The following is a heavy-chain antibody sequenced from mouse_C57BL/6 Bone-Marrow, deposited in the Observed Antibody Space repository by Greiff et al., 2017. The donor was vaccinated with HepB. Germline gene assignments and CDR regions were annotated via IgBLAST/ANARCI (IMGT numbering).Heavy chain of an antibody. V-gene: IGHV3-6*01. CDR3: ARDTYYYGSRKYFDV. CDR2: ISYDGSN. J-gene: IGHJ1*03. CDR1: GYSITSGYY. D-gene: IGHD1-1*01. Sequence: EVKLVESGPGLVKPSQSLSLTCSVTGYSITSGYYWNWIRQFPGNKLEWMGYISYDGSNNYNPSLKNRISITRDTSKNQFFLKLNSVTTEDTATYYCARDTYYYGSRKYFDVWGTGTTVTVSS.